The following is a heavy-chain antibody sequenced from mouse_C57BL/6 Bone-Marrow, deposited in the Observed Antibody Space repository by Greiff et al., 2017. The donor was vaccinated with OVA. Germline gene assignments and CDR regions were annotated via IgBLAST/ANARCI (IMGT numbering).Heavy chain of an antibody. V-gene: IGHV5-16*01. CDR1: GFTFSDYY. J-gene: IGHJ2*01. CDR2: INYDGSST. Sequence: EVQLVESEGGLVQPGSSMTLSCTASGFTFSDYYMAWVRQVPEKGLEWVANINYDGSSTYYLDSLKSRFIISRDNAKNILYLQMSSLKSEDTATYYCARDYDYVLDYWGQGTTLTVSS. CDR3: ARDYDYVLDY. D-gene: IGHD2-4*01.